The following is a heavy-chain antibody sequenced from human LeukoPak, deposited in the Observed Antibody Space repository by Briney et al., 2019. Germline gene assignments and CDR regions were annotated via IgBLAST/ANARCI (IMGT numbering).Heavy chain of an antibody. CDR3: ARRMIRGIIWAFDI. J-gene: IGHJ3*02. CDR2: IYPGDSDI. V-gene: IGHV5-51*01. Sequence: GESLKISCQGSGYSFTSQWIAWVRQMPGKDLEWMGIIYPGDSDIRYSPSFEGQVTFSADKSISTAYLQWSSLKASDTAMYYCARRMIRGIIWAFDIWGQGTMVTVSS. D-gene: IGHD3-10*01. CDR1: GYSFTSQW.